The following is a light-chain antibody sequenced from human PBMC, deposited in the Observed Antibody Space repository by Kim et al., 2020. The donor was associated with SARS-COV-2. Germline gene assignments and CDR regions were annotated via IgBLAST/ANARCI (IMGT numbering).Light chain of an antibody. CDR1: QTINRN. CDR2: DAS. Sequence: EIVMTQSPATLSMSPGERATLSCRASQTINRNLAWYRQKPGQAPKLLIYDASTRATGIPARFSGSGSGTDFTLTISSLQSEDFVVYYCHRYNNWPYTFGQGTKLEI. V-gene: IGKV3-15*01. CDR3: HRYNNWPYT. J-gene: IGKJ2*01.